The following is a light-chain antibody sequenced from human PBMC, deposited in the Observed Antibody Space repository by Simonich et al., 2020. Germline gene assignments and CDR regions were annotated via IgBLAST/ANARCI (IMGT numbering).Light chain of an antibody. CDR1: QSISSW. V-gene: IGKV1-5*03. Sequence: DIQMTQSPSTLSASVGDRVTITCRASQSISSWLAWYQQKPGKAPKRLIYKASSLESGVPSRFSGGGSRTEFTLTISSLQPDDFATYYCQQYNSYHTFGQGTKLEIK. CDR2: KAS. J-gene: IGKJ2*01. CDR3: QQYNSYHT.